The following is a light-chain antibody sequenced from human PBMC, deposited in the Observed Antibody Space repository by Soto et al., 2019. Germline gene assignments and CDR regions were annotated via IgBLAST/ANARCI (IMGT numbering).Light chain of an antibody. J-gene: IGKJ1*01. V-gene: IGKV1-5*01. Sequence: DIRVTQSPSALSASVGDRVTITCRASQTITRCMAWYQQKPGKAPKLLIYDASTLESGVPSRFSGSRSGTEFTLTISSLQPDDFATYYCQQYNSYSWTFGQGTKVDIK. CDR1: QTITRC. CDR3: QQYNSYSWT. CDR2: DAS.